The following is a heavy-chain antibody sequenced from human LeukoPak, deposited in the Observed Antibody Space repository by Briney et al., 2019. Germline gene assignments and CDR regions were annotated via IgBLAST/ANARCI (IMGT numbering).Heavy chain of an antibody. CDR3: ARGGGEAVAGTYWYFDL. Sequence: GGSLRLSCAASGFTFNTYSMNWVRQAPGKGLEWVSYISSSSSTIYYADSVKGRFTISRDNAKNSLYLQMNSLRDEATAVCYCARGGGEAVAGTYWYFDLWGRGTLVTVSS. J-gene: IGHJ2*01. CDR1: GFTFNTYS. D-gene: IGHD6-19*01. V-gene: IGHV3-48*02. CDR2: ISSSSSTI.